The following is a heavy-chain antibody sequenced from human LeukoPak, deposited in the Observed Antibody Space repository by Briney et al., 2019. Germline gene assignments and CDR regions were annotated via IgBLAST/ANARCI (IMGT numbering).Heavy chain of an antibody. CDR2: IKQDESEE. D-gene: IGHD3-10*01. CDR1: GFTFSSYA. V-gene: IGHV3-7*01. CDR3: ARDYYHVSGKYYIYFDY. J-gene: IGHJ4*02. Sequence: GGSLTLSCAASGFTFSSYAMSWVRQAPGKGLEWVANIKQDESEENYVDSVKGRFTISRDNAKNSLYLQMNSLRAEDTAVYYCARDYYHVSGKYYIYFDYWGQGILVTVSS.